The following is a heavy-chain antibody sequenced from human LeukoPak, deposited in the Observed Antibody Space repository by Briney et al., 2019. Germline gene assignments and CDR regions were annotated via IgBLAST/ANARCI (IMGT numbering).Heavy chain of an antibody. V-gene: IGHV4-61*08. Sequence: RSSETLSLTCTVSGGSVSSGGFYWTWIRQPPGKGLEWIGYIYYSGSTNYIPSLRSRLTISVDTSKNQFSLKLSSVTAADTAVYYCAREDITGTASYFDYWAREPWSPSPQ. J-gene: IGHJ4*02. D-gene: IGHD1-7*01. CDR2: IYYSGST. CDR3: AREDITGTASYFDY. CDR1: GGSVSSGGFY.